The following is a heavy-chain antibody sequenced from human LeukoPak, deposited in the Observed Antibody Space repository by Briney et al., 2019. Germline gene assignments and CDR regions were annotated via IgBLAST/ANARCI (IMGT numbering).Heavy chain of an antibody. V-gene: IGHV3-7*01. CDR2: INQCGNVK. D-gene: IGHD3-3*01. Sequence: GGSLRLSCAASGFTCSTYWMNWGGQARGKGVEWGANINQCGNVKYSVSSLKARFTISRANHNTSLYLEMNSLTAEDTAVYYSATAAEIDRGVLINGHLDYWCQGTLVTASS. J-gene: IGHJ4*02. CDR1: GFTCSTYW. CDR3: ATAAEIDRGVLINGHLDY.